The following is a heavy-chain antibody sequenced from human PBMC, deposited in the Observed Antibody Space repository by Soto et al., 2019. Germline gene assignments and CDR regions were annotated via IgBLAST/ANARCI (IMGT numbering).Heavy chain of an antibody. CDR2: ISYDGSNK. CDR1: GFGFITYG. D-gene: IGHD6-13*01. J-gene: IGHJ4*02. V-gene: IGHV3-30*18. Sequence: PWGSLRLSCAASGFGFITYGIHFCRHSPCKWREWMAVISYDGSNKYYADSVKGRFTISRDNSKNTLYLQMNSLRAEDTAVYYWAKDRGAAAHPYYCDYGGQGTRVTVAP. CDR3: AKDRGAAAHPYYCDY.